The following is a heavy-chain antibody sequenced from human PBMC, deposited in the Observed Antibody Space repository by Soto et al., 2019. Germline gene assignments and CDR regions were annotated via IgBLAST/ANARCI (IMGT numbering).Heavy chain of an antibody. D-gene: IGHD3-10*01. CDR2: VYYSGST. Sequence: SETLSLTCTVSGGTISSYYWSWIRQPPGKGLEWIGYVYYSGSTYYNPSLKSRVTMSVDTSKNQFSVKLSSVTAADTAVYYCAREEVAYYDSGSYNWFDPWGQGTLVTVSS. J-gene: IGHJ5*02. CDR1: GGTISSYY. V-gene: IGHV4-59*12. CDR3: AREEVAYYDSGSYNWFDP.